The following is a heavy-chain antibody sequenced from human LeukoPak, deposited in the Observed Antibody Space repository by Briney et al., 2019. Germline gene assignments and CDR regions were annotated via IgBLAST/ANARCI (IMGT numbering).Heavy chain of an antibody. Sequence: SETLSLTCAVSTDSFGSHYWSWIRQPPGKGLEWIGYISYIGSTNYNPSLKSRVTISIDTSKNQFSLKLRSVTAADTAVYFCARDLITVTKGFDIWGQGIMVSVSS. CDR1: TDSFGSHY. D-gene: IGHD4-17*01. J-gene: IGHJ3*02. CDR3: ARDLITVTKGFDI. CDR2: ISYIGST. V-gene: IGHV4-59*11.